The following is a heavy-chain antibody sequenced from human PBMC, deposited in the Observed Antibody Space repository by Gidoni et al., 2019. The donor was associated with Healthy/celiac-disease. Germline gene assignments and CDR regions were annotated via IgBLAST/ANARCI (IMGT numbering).Heavy chain of an antibody. Sequence: QVQLQESGPGLVKPSETLSLTCAVSGYSISSGYYWGWIRQPPGKGLEWIGSIYHSGSTYYNPSLKSRVTISVDTSKNQFSLKLSSVTAADTAVYYCARVFGVAAAGTGTHVDYWGQGTLVTVSS. CDR1: GYSISSGYY. D-gene: IGHD6-13*01. V-gene: IGHV4-38-2*01. CDR3: ARVFGVAAAGTGTHVDY. CDR2: IYHSGST. J-gene: IGHJ4*02.